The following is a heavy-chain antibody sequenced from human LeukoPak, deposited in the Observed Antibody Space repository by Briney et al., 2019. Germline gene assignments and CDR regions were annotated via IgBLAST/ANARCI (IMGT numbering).Heavy chain of an antibody. CDR1: GGSISSYY. J-gene: IGHJ4*02. D-gene: IGHD4-17*01. CDR2: IYYSGST. CDR3: ATNGDHTQYYFAY. V-gene: IGHV4-59*01. Sequence: SETLSLTCTVSGGSISSYYWIWIRQPPGKGLEGIGYIYYSGSTNYNPSLNSRITISLDTSKKQFSLKLSSVADTDVAFYECATNGDHTQYYFAYWGQGTLVTVSS.